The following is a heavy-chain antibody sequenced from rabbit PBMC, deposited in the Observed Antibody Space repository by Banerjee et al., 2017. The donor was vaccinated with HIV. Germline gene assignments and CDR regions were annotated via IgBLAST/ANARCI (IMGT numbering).Heavy chain of an antibody. D-gene: IGHD4-1*01. CDR2: IRAGSSGST. Sequence: QSLEESGGDLVKPGASLTLTCTASGFDFSSNAMCWVRQAPGKGLEWIACIRAGSSGSTYYARWAKGRFTISKTSSTTVTLQMTSLTAADTATYFCARDLAGVTGWNFGLWGPGTLVTVS. CDR3: ARDLAGVTGWNFGL. J-gene: IGHJ4*01. CDR1: GFDFSSNA. V-gene: IGHV1S40*01.